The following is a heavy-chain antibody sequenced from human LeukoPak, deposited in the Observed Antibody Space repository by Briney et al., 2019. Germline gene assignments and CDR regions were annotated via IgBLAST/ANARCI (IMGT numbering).Heavy chain of an antibody. Sequence: GGSLRLSCAASGFTFSSYSMNWVRQAPGKGLEWVSSISSSSSYIYYADSVKGRFTISRDNAKNSLYLQMNSLRAEDTAVYYCARVPIAARRSYYYYYGMDVWGQGTTVSVSS. V-gene: IGHV3-21*01. CDR3: ARVPIAARRSYYYYYGMDV. CDR1: GFTFSSYS. J-gene: IGHJ6*02. D-gene: IGHD6-6*01. CDR2: ISSSSSYI.